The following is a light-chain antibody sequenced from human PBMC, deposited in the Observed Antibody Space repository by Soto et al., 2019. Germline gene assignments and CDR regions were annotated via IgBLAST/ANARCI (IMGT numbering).Light chain of an antibody. CDR3: QQYNSYSWT. J-gene: IGKJ1*01. V-gene: IGKV1-5*03. CDR1: QSVSSW. Sequence: DIQMTQSPSTLSASVGDRVTITCRASQSVSSWLAWYQQKPGKAPKLLIYKASSLESGVPSRFSVSESGTEFTLTISSLQPDDFATYYCQQYNSYSWTFGQGTKVEIK. CDR2: KAS.